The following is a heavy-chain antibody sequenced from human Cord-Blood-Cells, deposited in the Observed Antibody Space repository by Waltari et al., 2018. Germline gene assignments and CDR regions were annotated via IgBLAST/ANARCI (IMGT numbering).Heavy chain of an antibody. Sequence: QVQLQQWGAGLLKPSETLSLTCAVYGGSFSGYYWSWIRQPPGKGLEWIGEINHSGSTNYNPSLKSRVTISVDTSKNQFSLKLSSVTAADTAVYYCARSGGYCRSTSCYNFDYWGQGTLVTVSS. CDR1: GGSFSGYY. V-gene: IGHV4-34*01. D-gene: IGHD2-2*02. CDR3: ARSGGYCRSTSCYNFDY. J-gene: IGHJ4*02. CDR2: INHSGST.